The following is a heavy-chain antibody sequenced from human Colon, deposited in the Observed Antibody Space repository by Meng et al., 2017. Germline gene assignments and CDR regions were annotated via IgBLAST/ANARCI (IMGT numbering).Heavy chain of an antibody. J-gene: IGHJ4*02. CDR2: ISGRGGDP. CDR1: GFPFSSYA. D-gene: IGHD1-26*01. V-gene: IGHV3-23*01. CDR3: VRDRIRGSGGYCDY. Sequence: GGFLRSSCAAPGFPFSSYAVSWVRQAPGRGLEWVSSISGRGGDPYYVDSVKGRFTISRDNSNNTLYLQMNSLRPEDTAVYYCVRDRIRGSGGYCDYWGQGTLVTVSS.